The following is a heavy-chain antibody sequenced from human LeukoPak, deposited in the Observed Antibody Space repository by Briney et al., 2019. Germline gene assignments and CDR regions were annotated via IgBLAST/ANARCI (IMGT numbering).Heavy chain of an antibody. Sequence: GGSLRLSCAGSGFSFSSYGMHWVRQAPGKGLEWMAFIRSDGSNKYYADSVKGRLTISRDNSKNTLYLQMNSLRAEDTAAYYCARGVGNFRYYFDYWGQGTLVTVSS. J-gene: IGHJ4*02. CDR3: ARGVGNFRYYFDY. CDR2: IRSDGSNK. D-gene: IGHD2/OR15-2a*01. CDR1: GFSFSSYG. V-gene: IGHV3-30*02.